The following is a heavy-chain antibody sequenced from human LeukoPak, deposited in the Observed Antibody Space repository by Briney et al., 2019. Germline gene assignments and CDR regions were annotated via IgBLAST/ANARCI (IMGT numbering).Heavy chain of an antibody. CDR3: VRDDHYGSGSYHFDY. J-gene: IGHJ4*02. CDR1: GFTFSSYS. CDR2: VGSRTSYI. Sequence: KSGGSLRLSCAASGFTFSSYSMNWVRQAPGKGLEWVSSVGSRTSYIYHADSVKGRFTTSRDNAKNSLYLQMNNLRDEDTAVYYCVRDDHYGSGSYHFDYWGQGTRVTVSS. D-gene: IGHD3-10*01. V-gene: IGHV3-21*01.